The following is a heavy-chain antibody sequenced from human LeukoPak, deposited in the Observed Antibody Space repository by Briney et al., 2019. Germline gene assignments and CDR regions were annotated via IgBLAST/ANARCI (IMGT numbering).Heavy chain of an antibody. CDR2: ISGSGGST. J-gene: IGHJ4*02. CDR1: GFTFSSYA. CDR3: ASRQQMRDCSGGSCLSRN. Sequence: GGSLRLSCAASGFTFSSYAMSWVRQAPGKGLEWVSAISGSGGSTYYADSVKGRFTISRDNSKNTLYLQMNSLRAEDTAVYYCASRQQMRDCSGGSCLSRNWGQGTLVTVSS. V-gene: IGHV3-23*01. D-gene: IGHD2-15*01.